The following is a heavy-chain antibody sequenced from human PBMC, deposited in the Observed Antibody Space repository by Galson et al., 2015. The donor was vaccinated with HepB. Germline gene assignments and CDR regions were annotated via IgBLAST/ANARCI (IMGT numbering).Heavy chain of an antibody. D-gene: IGHD3-10*01. Sequence: SVKVSCKASGYTFTSYGISWVRQAPGQGLEWMGWISAYNGNTNYAQKLQGRVTMTTDTSTSTAYMELRSLRSDDTAVYYCARDSLWFGELSRPFDYWGQGTLVTVSS. J-gene: IGHJ4*02. CDR3: ARDSLWFGELSRPFDY. V-gene: IGHV1-18*01. CDR2: ISAYNGNT. CDR1: GYTFTSYG.